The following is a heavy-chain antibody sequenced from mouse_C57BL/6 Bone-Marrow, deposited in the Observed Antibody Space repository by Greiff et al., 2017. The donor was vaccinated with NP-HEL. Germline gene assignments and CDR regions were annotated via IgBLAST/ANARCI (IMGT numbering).Heavy chain of an antibody. CDR1: GYPFTSYW. V-gene: IGHV1-72*01. CDR3: ERGGNDYSRYYYDMDY. D-gene: IGHD2-4*01. Sequence: QVQLQQPGAELVKPGASVKLSCKASGYPFTSYWMHWVKQRPGRGLEWIGRIDPNSGGTKYNEKFKSKATLTVDKPSSTAYMQLSSLTSEDSAVYECERGGNDYSRYYYDMDYWGQGTTVTVSS. J-gene: IGHJ4*01. CDR2: IDPNSGGT.